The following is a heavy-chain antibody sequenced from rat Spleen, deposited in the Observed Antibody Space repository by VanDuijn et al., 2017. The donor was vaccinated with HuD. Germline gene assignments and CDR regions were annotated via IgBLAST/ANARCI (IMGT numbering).Heavy chain of an antibody. CDR3: AKGSYYSGDWFTY. CDR1: GFTFNDYY. V-gene: IGHV5-7*01. CDR2: ISFDGSST. D-gene: IGHD1-1*01. Sequence: EVQLVESGGGLVQPGRSLKLSCAASGFTFNDYYMAWVRQAPTKGLEWVATISFDGSSTYYGDSVKGRFTISRNNAKSTLYLQMDSLRSEDTATYYCAKGSYYSGDWFTYWGQGTLVTVSS. J-gene: IGHJ3*01.